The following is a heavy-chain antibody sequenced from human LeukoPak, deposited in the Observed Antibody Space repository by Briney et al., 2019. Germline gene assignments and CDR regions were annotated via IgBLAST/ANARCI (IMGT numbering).Heavy chain of an antibody. J-gene: IGHJ4*02. CDR2: INSDESST. Sequence: GGSLRLSCAASGFTFSTYWMHWVRQAPGKGLVWVSRINSDESSTTYADSVKGRFTISRDNAKNTLYLQMNNLRAEDTAVYYCARGSSTAYYGFFDYWGQGTLVTVSS. CDR3: ARGSSTAYYGFFDY. D-gene: IGHD3-9*01. CDR1: GFTFSTYW. V-gene: IGHV3-74*01.